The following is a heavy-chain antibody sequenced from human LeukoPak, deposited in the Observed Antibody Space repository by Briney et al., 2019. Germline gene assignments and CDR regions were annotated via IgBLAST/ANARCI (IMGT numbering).Heavy chain of an antibody. Sequence: PGGSLRLSCAASGFTFSSYAMSRVRQAPGRGLEWLASISGPAGSTYYAASVKGRFTISRDSSKNTLYLQMDSLRAEDTALYYCATPTTYYYDSSGFDWGQGTLVTVSS. D-gene: IGHD3-22*01. CDR1: GFTFSSYA. CDR2: ISGPAGST. V-gene: IGHV3-23*01. CDR3: ATPTTYYYDSSGFD. J-gene: IGHJ4*02.